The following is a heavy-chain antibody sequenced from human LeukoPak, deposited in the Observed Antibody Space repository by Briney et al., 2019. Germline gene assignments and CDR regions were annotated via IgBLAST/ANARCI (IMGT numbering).Heavy chain of an antibody. CDR1: GGSISSYY. V-gene: IGHV4-59*01. CDR2: IYYSGST. D-gene: IGHD6-13*01. Sequence: SETLSLTCTVSGGSISSYYWSWIRQPPRKGLEWIGYIYYSGSTNYNPSLKSRVTISVDTSKNQFSLKLSSVTAADTAVYYCARSPGIAAEDFQHWGQGTLVTVSS. J-gene: IGHJ1*01. CDR3: ARSPGIAAEDFQH.